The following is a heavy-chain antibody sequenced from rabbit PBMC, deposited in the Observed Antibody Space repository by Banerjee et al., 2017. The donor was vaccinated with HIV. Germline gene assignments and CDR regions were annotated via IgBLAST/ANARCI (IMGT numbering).Heavy chain of an antibody. CDR2: IYAGKGST. D-gene: IGHD4-2*01. V-gene: IGHV1S43*01. Sequence: QQQLEESGGGLVKPGGTLTLTCKASGIDFSSYYYMCWVRQAPGKGLEWIGIIYAGKGSTDYASWVNGRFTISSDNAQNTVDLQMNSLTAADTATYFCARGGYGGYGGTNLWGPGTLVTVS. CDR1: GIDFSSYYY. CDR3: ARGGYGGYGGTNL. J-gene: IGHJ4*01.